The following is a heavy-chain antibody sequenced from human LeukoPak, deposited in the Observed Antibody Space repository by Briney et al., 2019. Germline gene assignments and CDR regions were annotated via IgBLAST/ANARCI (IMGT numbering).Heavy chain of an antibody. Sequence: GGSLRLSCAASGFTFSDYGMHWVRQAPGKGLEWVTFIRYDGSYKYYADSVKGRFTVSRDNAKNSLYLQMNSLRAEDTAVYYCARDREAAAGTLDYWGQGTLVTVSS. V-gene: IGHV3-30*02. CDR3: ARDREAAAGTLDY. CDR1: GFTFSDYG. CDR2: IRYDGSYK. D-gene: IGHD6-13*01. J-gene: IGHJ4*02.